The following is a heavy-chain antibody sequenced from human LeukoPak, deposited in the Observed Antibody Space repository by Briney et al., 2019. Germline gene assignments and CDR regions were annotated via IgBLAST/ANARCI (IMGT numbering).Heavy chain of an antibody. J-gene: IGHJ4*02. CDR1: GFIFSSYA. CDR3: AKDFRLRAAAGDY. Sequence: GGSLRLSCAASGFIFSSYAMSWVRQAPGKVLEWVSAISGSGGSTYYADSVKGRFTISRDNSKNTLYLQMNSLRADDTAVYYCAKDFRLRAAAGDYWGQGTLVTVSS. CDR2: ISGSGGST. D-gene: IGHD6-13*01. V-gene: IGHV3-23*01.